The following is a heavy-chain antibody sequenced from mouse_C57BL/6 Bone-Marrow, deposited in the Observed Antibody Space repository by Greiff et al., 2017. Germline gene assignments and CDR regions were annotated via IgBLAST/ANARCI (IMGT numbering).Heavy chain of an antibody. J-gene: IGHJ3*01. CDR2: ISGGGGNT. CDR1: GFTFSSYT. CDR3: ARHEIYYDYDGRFAY. D-gene: IGHD2-4*01. V-gene: IGHV5-9*01. Sequence: DVMLVESGGGLVKPGGSLKLSCAASGFTFSSYTMSWVRQTPEKRLEWVATISGGGGNTYYPDSVKGRFTISRDNAKNTLYLQMSSLRSEDTALYYCARHEIYYDYDGRFAYWGQGTLVTVSA.